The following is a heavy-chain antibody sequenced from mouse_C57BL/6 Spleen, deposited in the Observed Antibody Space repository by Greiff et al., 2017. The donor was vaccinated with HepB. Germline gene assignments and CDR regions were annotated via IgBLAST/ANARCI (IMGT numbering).Heavy chain of an antibody. J-gene: IGHJ3*01. Sequence: QVQLQQPGAELVRPGSSVKLSCKASGYTFTSYWMHWVKQRPIQGLEWIGHIDPSDSETHYNQKFKDTATLTVDKSSSTAYMQLSSRTSEDSAVDYGARKGAAQARWVAYWGQGTRVTGAA. D-gene: IGHD3-2*02. V-gene: IGHV1-52*01. CDR3: ARKGAAQARWVAY. CDR1: GYTFTSYW. CDR2: IDPSDSET.